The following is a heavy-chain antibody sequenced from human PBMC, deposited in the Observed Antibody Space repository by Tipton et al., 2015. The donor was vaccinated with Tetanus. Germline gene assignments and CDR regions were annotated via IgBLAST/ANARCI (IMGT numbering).Heavy chain of an antibody. D-gene: IGHD3-22*01. CDR3: ARYDSSGVTFDY. J-gene: IGHJ4*02. CDR2: IIPALSTT. Sequence: QLVQSGAEVKKPGSSVKVSCKASGGGFSKFAISWLRQAPGQGFEVMGTIIPALSTTTYEQKFRGRITITADGSTSTAYMELSSLTSEDTAVYYCARYDSSGVTFDYWSQGTLVTVSS. V-gene: IGHV1-69*18. CDR1: GGGFSKFA.